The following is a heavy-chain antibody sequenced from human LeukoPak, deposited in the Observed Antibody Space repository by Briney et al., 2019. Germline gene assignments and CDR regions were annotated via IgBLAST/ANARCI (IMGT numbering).Heavy chain of an antibody. V-gene: IGHV3-11*01. CDR3: ARGSNYYDSSGPLDY. D-gene: IGHD3-22*01. Sequence: GGSLRLSCAASGFTFSDYYMSWIRQAPGKGLEWVSYISSSGSTIYYADSVKGRFTISRDNAKNSLYLQMNSLRAEDTAMYYCARGSNYYDSSGPLDYWGQGTLVTVSS. J-gene: IGHJ4*02. CDR1: GFTFSDYY. CDR2: ISSSGSTI.